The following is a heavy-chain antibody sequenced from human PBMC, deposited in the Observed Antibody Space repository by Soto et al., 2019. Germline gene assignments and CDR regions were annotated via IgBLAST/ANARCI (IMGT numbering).Heavy chain of an antibody. CDR3: ARDFSSSSTFLGYYYYYGMDV. CDR2: IYYSGST. D-gene: IGHD6-6*01. V-gene: IGHV4-39*07. CDR1: GGSISSSSYY. J-gene: IGHJ6*02. Sequence: SETLSLTCTVSGGSISSSSYYWGWIRQPPGKGLEWIGSIYYSGSTYYNPSLKSRVTISVDTSKNQFSLKLSSVTAADTAVYYCARDFSSSSTFLGYYYYYGMDVWGQGTTVTVSS.